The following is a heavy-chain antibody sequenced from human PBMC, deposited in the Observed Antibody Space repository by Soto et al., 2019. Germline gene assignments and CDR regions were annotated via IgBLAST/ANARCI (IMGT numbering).Heavy chain of an antibody. CDR2: INHSGST. V-gene: IGHV4-34*01. CDR3: ARGGAAADTYYYYYMDV. D-gene: IGHD6-13*01. CDR1: GGSFSGYY. J-gene: IGHJ6*03. Sequence: PSETLSLTCAVYGGSFSGYYWSWIRQPPGKGLEWIGEINHSGSTNYNPSLKSRVTISVDTSKNQFSLKLSSVTAADTAVYYCARGGAAADTYYYYYMDVWGKGTTVTVSS.